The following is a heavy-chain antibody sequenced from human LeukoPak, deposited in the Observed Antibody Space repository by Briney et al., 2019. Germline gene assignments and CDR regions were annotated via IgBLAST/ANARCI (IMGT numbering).Heavy chain of an antibody. J-gene: IGHJ4*02. V-gene: IGHV1-2*02. D-gene: IGHD3-9*01. CDR2: INPNSGRT. CDR1: GYSFNDYY. CDR3: ARDSSDILTGYYHF. Sequence: ASVTVSCKTSGYSFNDYYLHWVRQAPGRGLEWMGWINPNSGRTHYAPKFQGRVTLTTDTSITTAYMELSSLISGDTALYYCARDSSDILTGYYHFWGQGTLVTVSS.